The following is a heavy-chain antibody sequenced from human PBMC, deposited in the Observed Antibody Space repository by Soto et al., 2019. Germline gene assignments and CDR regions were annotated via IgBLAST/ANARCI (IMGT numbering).Heavy chain of an antibody. Sequence: LSCGASECTVSSYGMHWVGRAPGKKLEWVAVIWYDGSNKYYADSVKGRFTISRDNSKNTLYLQMNSLRAEDTAVYYCARDRVATRGPYYYYGMDVWGQGTTVT. CDR1: ECTVSSYG. V-gene: IGHV3-33*01. D-gene: IGHD5-12*01. J-gene: IGHJ6*02. CDR3: ARDRVATRGPYYYYGMDV. CDR2: IWYDGSNK.